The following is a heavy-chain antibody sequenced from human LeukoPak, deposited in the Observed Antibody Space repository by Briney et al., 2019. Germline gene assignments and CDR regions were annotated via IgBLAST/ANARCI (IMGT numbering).Heavy chain of an antibody. J-gene: IGHJ4*02. V-gene: IGHV3-49*03. CDR3: TRSESGTYKGGFDF. CDR1: GFTFGDYA. Sequence: GRSLRLSCAAPGFTFGDYAMNWFRQAPGKGLEWVGFIRSKTYGGTGEYAASVKGRFTISRDDSKSIAHLQMNSLKTEDTAVYYCTRSESGTYKGGFDFWGQGTLVTVSS. CDR2: IRSKTYGGTG. D-gene: IGHD1-26*01.